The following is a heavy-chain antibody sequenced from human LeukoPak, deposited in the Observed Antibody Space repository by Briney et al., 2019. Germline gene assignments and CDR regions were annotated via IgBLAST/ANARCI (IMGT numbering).Heavy chain of an antibody. Sequence: ASVKVSCKASGYTFTGYYMQWVRQAPGQGLELMGWINPNSGGTNYAQKFQGRVTMTRDTSISTAYMELSRLGSDDTAVYYCARDAAAWELRTILDYWGQGTLVTVSS. D-gene: IGHD1-26*01. CDR3: ARDAAAWELRTILDY. CDR2: INPNSGGT. J-gene: IGHJ4*02. CDR1: GYTFTGYY. V-gene: IGHV1-2*02.